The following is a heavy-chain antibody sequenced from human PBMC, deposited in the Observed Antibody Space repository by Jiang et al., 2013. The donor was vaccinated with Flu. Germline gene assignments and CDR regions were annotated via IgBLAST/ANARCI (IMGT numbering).Heavy chain of an antibody. J-gene: IGHJ2*01. D-gene: IGHD3-22*01. CDR2: IVVGSGNT. CDR1: GFTFTSSA. Sequence: GAEVKKPGTSVKVSCKASGFTFTSSAMQWVRQARGQRLEWIGWIVVGSGNTNYAQKFQERVTITRDMSTSTAYMELSSLRSEDTAVYYCAAPRGFYDSSGYYNWYFDLWGRGTLVTVSS. CDR3: AAPRGFYDSSGYYNWYFDL. V-gene: IGHV1-58*02.